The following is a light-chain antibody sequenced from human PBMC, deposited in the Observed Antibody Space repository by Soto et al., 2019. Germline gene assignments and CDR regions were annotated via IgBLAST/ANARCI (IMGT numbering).Light chain of an antibody. CDR2: LGS. Sequence: DIVMTQSPLSLPVTPGEPASISCRSSQSLLHINGYNYLDWYLQKPGQSPQLLIYLGSNRASGVPDRFSGSGSGTDFTLKISRVEAEDVGVYYCMQALQTLHTFGQGTRLEIK. J-gene: IGKJ5*01. CDR1: QSLLHINGYNY. V-gene: IGKV2-28*01. CDR3: MQALQTLHT.